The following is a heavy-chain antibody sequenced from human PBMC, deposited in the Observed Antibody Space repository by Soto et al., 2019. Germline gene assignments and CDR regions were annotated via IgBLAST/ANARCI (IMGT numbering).Heavy chain of an antibody. V-gene: IGHV3-23*01. CDR3: AKDKVPRWFGAHTYFDY. Sequence: GGSLRLSCAASGFTFSSYAMSWVRQAPGKGLEWVSAISGSGGSTYYADSVKGRFTISRDNSKNTLYLQMNSLRAEDTAVYYCAKDKVPRWFGAHTYFDYWGQGTLVTVSS. J-gene: IGHJ4*02. CDR1: GFTFSSYA. CDR2: ISGSGGST. D-gene: IGHD3-10*01.